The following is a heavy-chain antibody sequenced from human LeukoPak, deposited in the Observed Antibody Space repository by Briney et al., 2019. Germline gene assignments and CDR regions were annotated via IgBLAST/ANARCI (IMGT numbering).Heavy chain of an antibody. CDR1: GGTFSSYA. CDR2: IIPIFGTA. D-gene: IGHD2-2*02. V-gene: IGHV1-69*13. Sequence: GASVKVSCKASGGTFSSYAISWVRQAPGQGLEWMGGIIPIFGTANYAQKFQGRVTITADESTSTAYMELSSLGSEDTAVYYCASHRYCSSTSCYRNFDYWGQGTLVTVSS. CDR3: ASHRYCSSTSCYRNFDY. J-gene: IGHJ4*02.